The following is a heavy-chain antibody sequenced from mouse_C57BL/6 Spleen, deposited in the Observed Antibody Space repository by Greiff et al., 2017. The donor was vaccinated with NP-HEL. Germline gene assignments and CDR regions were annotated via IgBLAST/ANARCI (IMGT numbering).Heavy chain of an antibody. J-gene: IGHJ3*01. V-gene: IGHV1-47*01. CDR2: FHPYNDDT. Sequence: VQVVESGAELVKPGASVKMSCKASGYTFTTYPIEWMKQNHGKSLEWIGNFHPYNDDTKYNEKFKGKATLTVEKSSSTVYLELSRLTSDDSAVYYCARVYYDYDGAWFAYWGQGTLVTVSA. CDR3: ARVYYDYDGAWFAY. CDR1: GYTFTTYP. D-gene: IGHD2-4*01.